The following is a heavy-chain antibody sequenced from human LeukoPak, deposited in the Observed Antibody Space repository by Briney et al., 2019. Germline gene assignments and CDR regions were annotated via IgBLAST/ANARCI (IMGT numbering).Heavy chain of an antibody. J-gene: IGHJ4*02. CDR2: IYYSGST. Sequence: SETLSLTCTVSGGSISSYYWSWIRQPPGKGLEWIGYIYYSGSTNYNPSLKSRVTISVDTSKNQFSLKLSSVTAADTAVYYCARDLGPYGSGSPWGQGTLVTVSS. CDR3: ARDLGPYGSGSP. CDR1: GGSISSYY. V-gene: IGHV4-59*01. D-gene: IGHD3-10*01.